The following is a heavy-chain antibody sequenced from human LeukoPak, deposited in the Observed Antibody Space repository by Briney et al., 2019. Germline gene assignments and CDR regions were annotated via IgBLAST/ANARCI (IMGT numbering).Heavy chain of an antibody. Sequence: PGGSLRLSCEPSGFTFSSYSMNWVRQAPGKGLEWVSSISSSSRYIYYADSVKGRFTISRDNAKNSLYLQMNSLRAEGTAVYYCARDLMTTVTGNWFYPSGQGTLVTVSS. CDR1: GFTFSSYS. V-gene: IGHV3-21*01. CDR3: ARDLMTTVTGNWFYP. J-gene: IGHJ5*02. D-gene: IGHD4-17*01. CDR2: ISSSSRYI.